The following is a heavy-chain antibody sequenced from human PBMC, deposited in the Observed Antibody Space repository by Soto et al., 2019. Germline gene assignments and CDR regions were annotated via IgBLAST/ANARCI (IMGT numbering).Heavy chain of an antibody. Sequence: GESLKISCKGSGYSFVSYWIAWGRQMPGKGLEWMGSIYPGDSDTTYSPSIQGQATISADKSSTTVYLQCNTMKASDTAMYYCAKTDGYEVEYWGQGTQVTVSS. CDR1: GYSFVSYW. CDR3: AKTDGYEVEY. V-gene: IGHV5-51*01. J-gene: IGHJ4*02. D-gene: IGHD5-18*01. CDR2: IYPGDSDT.